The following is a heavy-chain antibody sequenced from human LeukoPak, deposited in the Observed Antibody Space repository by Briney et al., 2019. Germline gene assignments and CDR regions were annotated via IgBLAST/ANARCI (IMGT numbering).Heavy chain of an antibody. J-gene: IGHJ4*02. V-gene: IGHV3-23*01. Sequence: GGSLRLSRAVSGITLSNYGMSWVRQAPGRGLEWGAGISGSGGGTNYADSVKGRFTISRDNPKNTLYLQMNSLRAEDTAVYFCAKRGVVIRVILVGFHKEAYYFDSWGQGALVTVSS. CDR1: GITLSNYG. CDR2: ISGSGGGT. D-gene: IGHD3-22*01. CDR3: AKRGVVIRVILVGFHKEAYYFDS.